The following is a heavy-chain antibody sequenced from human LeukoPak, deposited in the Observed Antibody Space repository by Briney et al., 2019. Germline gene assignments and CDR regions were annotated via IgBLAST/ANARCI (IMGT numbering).Heavy chain of an antibody. J-gene: IGHJ3*02. CDR3: ARGAAETYYYDSSGQQGPFDI. CDR1: GYTFTSYD. V-gene: IGHV1-18*01. D-gene: IGHD3-22*01. Sequence: ASVKVSCKASGYTFTSYDINWVRQATGQGLEWMGWISAYNGNTNYAQKLQGRVTMTTDTSTSTAYMELRSLRSDDTAVYYCARGAAETYYYDSSGQQGPFDIWGQGTMVTVSS. CDR2: ISAYNGNT.